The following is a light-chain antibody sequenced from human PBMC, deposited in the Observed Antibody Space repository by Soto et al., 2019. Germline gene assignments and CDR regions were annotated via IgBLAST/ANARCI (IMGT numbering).Light chain of an antibody. CDR2: EVS. J-gene: IGLJ2*01. V-gene: IGLV2-23*02. CDR1: SSDVGSYNL. CDR3: CSYAGSSTDVV. Sequence: QSALTQPASVSGSPGQSITISCTGTSSDVGSYNLVSWYQQHPGKAPKLMIYEVSKRPSGVSNRFSVSKSGNTASLTISGLQAEDEADYYCCSYAGSSTDVVFGGGTKLTVL.